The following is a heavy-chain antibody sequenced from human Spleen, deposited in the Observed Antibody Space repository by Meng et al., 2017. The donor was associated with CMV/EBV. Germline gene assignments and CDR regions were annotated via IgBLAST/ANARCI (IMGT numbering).Heavy chain of an antibody. CDR1: GFTFCDYY. Sequence: LSCAGSGFTFCDYYMNWLRQTPGRGLEWVSYISSSGTTIYYADSVKGRFTVSRDNAKKSLYLQLNSLRAEDTAIYYCASGSYPAFDYWGQGTLVTVSS. CDR3: ASGSYPAFDY. J-gene: IGHJ4*02. CDR2: ISSSGTTI. D-gene: IGHD3-10*01. V-gene: IGHV3-11*04.